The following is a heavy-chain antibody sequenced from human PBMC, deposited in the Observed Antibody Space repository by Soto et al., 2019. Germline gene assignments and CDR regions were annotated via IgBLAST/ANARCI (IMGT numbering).Heavy chain of an antibody. D-gene: IGHD3-9*01. CDR1: GGSISSYY. CDR2: IYYSGST. J-gene: IGHJ4*02. CDR3: ARGTRYFDWLLVDY. Sequence: SETLSLTCTVSGGSISSYYWSWIRQPPGKGLEWIGYIYYSGSTNYNPSLKSRVTISVDTSKNQFSLKLSSVTAADTAVYYCARGTRYFDWLLVDYWGQGTLVTVSS. V-gene: IGHV4-59*01.